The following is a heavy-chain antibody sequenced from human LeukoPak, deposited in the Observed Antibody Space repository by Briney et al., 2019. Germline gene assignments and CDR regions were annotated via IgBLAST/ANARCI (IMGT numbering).Heavy chain of an antibody. CDR1: GGTFSSYA. J-gene: IGHJ4*02. V-gene: IGHV1-69*13. CDR2: IIPIFGTA. D-gene: IGHD2-2*01. Sequence: SVKVSCKASGGTFSSYAISWVRQAPGQGLEWMGGIIPIFGTASYAQKFQGRVTITADESTSTAYMELSSLRSEDTAVYYCARAVVGYYFDYWGQGTLVTVSS. CDR3: ARAVVGYYFDY.